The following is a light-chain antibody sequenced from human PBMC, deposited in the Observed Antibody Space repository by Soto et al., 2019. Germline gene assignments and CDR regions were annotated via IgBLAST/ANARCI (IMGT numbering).Light chain of an antibody. Sequence: EIVLTQSPATLSLSPGERATLSCRASQIVSNYVAWYQQKPGQAPRLLIFDASNRATGIPARFSGSGSGTDFTLTISSLEPEDFAVYYCQQRSNWPLTFGGGTKVEIK. J-gene: IGKJ4*01. CDR3: QQRSNWPLT. V-gene: IGKV3-11*01. CDR1: QIVSNY. CDR2: DAS.